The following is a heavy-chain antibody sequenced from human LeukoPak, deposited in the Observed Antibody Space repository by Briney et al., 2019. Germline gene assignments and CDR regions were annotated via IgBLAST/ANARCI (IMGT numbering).Heavy chain of an antibody. CDR3: ARGWFGQLLQDY. V-gene: IGHV1-8*01. J-gene: IGHJ4*02. CDR2: MNPNSGNT. CDR1: GYTFSSYD. Sequence: ASEKLSGKASGYTFSSYDINWVRQATGQGPEWMGWMNPNSGNTGYAQQFQGRVTMTRTTSTSTAYMELSSLRSDDTAVYYCARGWFGQLLQDYWGQGTLVTVSS. D-gene: IGHD3-10*01.